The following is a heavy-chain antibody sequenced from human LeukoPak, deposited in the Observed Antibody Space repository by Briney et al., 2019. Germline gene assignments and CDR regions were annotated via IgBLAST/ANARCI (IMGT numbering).Heavy chain of an antibody. CDR1: GGSFSDYY. J-gene: IGHJ6*03. D-gene: IGHD2-15*01. V-gene: IGHV4-34*01. CDR3: ARGPPGYCTGGSCYSYHYYYYMDV. CDR2: INHSGST. Sequence: PSETLSLTCAVYGGSFSDYYWSWIRQPPGKGLEWIGEINHSGSTNYNPSLKSRVTISVDTSKNQFSLKLSSVTAADTAVYYCARGPPGYCTGGSCYSYHYYYYMDVWAKGTTVTVSS.